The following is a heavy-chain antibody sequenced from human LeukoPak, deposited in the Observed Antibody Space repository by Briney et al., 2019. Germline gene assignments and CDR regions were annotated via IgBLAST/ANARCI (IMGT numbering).Heavy chain of an antibody. J-gene: IGHJ6*02. D-gene: IGHD3-3*01. V-gene: IGHV4-30-4*02. CDR2: IYYGGT. CDR3: AGTVLRFLEWLSPKYYYYYGMDV. CDR1: GGSISSGYYY. Sequence: SETLSLTCTVSGGSISSGYYYWSWIRQPPGKGLEYIVYIYYGGTYYNPSLKSRVTISVDTSKNQFSLKLSSVTAADTAVYYCAGTVLRFLEWLSPKYYYYYGMDVWGQGTTVTVSS.